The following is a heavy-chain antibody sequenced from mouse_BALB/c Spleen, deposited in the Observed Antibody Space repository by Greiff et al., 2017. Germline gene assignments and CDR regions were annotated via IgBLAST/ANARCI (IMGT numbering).Heavy chain of an antibody. V-gene: IGHV5-4*02. CDR3: ARAYFYALDY. CDR2: ISDGGSDT. CDR1: GFTFSDSY. Sequence: EVQLVESGGGLVKPGGSLKLPCAASGFTFSDSYMYWIRQTPEKRLEWVATISDGGSDTYYPDSVKGRFTISRDNAENNLYLQMSSLKSEDTAMYYCARAYFYALDYWGQGTSVTVSS. J-gene: IGHJ4*01.